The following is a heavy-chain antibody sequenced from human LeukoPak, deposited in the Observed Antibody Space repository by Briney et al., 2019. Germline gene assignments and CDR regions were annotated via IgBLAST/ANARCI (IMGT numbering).Heavy chain of an antibody. D-gene: IGHD6-19*01. CDR1: GFTFSSYS. CDR2: ISYDGSNK. CDR3: ARVPREGIAVAGDY. Sequence: GRSLRLSCAASGFTFSSYSIHWVRQAPGKGRECLAFISYDGSNKYYADSVKGLFTNPRNNSKNTLYLQMNSQRAEDTAGYYFARVPREGIAVAGDYWGQGTLVTVSS. J-gene: IGHJ4*02. V-gene: IGHV3-30-3*01.